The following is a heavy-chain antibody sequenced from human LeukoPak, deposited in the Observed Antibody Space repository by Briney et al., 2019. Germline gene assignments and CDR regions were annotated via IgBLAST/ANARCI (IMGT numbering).Heavy chain of an antibody. CDR3: AKRTTVTTYYFDY. CDR1: GFTFSTYA. V-gene: IGHV3-23*01. J-gene: IGHJ4*02. CDR2: ISGSGGST. Sequence: GGSLRLSCAASGFTFSTYAMTWVRQAPGKGLEWVSAISGSGGSTYYADSVKGRFTISRDNSKNTLYLQMNSLRAEDTAVYYCAKRTTVTTYYFDYWGQGTLVTVSS. D-gene: IGHD4-17*01.